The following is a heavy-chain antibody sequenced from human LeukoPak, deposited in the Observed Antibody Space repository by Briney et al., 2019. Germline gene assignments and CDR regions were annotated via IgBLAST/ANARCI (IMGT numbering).Heavy chain of an antibody. D-gene: IGHD3-3*01. CDR2: ISYDGSNK. CDR1: GFTFSNFA. J-gene: IGHJ5*02. CDR3: AKNHYDFWSGPNWFDP. V-gene: IGHV3-30*04. Sequence: GGSLRLSCAASGFTFSNFAMHWVRQAPGKGLEWVAVISYDGSNKYYADSVKGRFTISRDNAQNSLYLQMNSLRAEDTAVYYCAKNHYDFWSGPNWFDPWGQGTLVTVSS.